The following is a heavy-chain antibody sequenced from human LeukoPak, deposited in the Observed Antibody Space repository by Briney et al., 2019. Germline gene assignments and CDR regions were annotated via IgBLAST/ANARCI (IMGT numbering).Heavy chain of an antibody. Sequence: ASVKVSCKASGYTFTSYGISWVRQAPGQGLEWMGWISAYNGNTNYAQKLQGRVTMTTDTSTSTAYMGLRSLRSGDTAVYYCARAGYDFWSGRHFDYWGQGTLVTVSS. CDR3: ARAGYDFWSGRHFDY. J-gene: IGHJ4*02. D-gene: IGHD3-3*01. V-gene: IGHV1-18*01. CDR1: GYTFTSYG. CDR2: ISAYNGNT.